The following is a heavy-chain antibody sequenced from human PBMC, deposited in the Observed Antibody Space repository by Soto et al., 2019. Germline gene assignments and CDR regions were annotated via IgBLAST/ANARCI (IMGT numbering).Heavy chain of an antibody. Sequence: ASVKVSCKASGDTFTANYIHWVRQAPGQGFEWMGWINPKSGGTKYPQKFQGRVTMTRDTSLSTVYMTLTRLTSDDTAIYYCAGDLAKGGGREGFDYWGQGTLVTVXS. J-gene: IGHJ4*02. CDR2: INPKSGGT. D-gene: IGHD1-26*01. V-gene: IGHV1-2*02. CDR1: GDTFTANY. CDR3: AGDLAKGGGREGFDY.